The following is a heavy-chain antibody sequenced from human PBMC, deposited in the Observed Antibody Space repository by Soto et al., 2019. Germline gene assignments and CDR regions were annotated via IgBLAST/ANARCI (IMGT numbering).Heavy chain of an antibody. Sequence: GGSLRLSCAASGFTFDDYTMHWVRQAPGKGLEWVSLISWDGGSTYYADSVKGRFTISRDNSKNSLYPQMNSLRTENTALYYCAKDLCGVDCYSSDAFHYCVQATLFTVSS. CDR2: ISWDGGST. CDR1: GFTFDDYT. J-gene: IGHJ4*02. D-gene: IGHD2-21*02. CDR3: AKDLCGVDCYSSDAFHY. V-gene: IGHV3-43*01.